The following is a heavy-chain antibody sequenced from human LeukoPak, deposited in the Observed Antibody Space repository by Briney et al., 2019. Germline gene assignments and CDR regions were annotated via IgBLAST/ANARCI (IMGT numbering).Heavy chain of an antibody. J-gene: IGHJ4*02. Sequence: GGSLRLSCAASGFAFSTYYIHWVRQAPGKGLEWLAVISPDGSNKYLADSVNGRFTISRDNSKNPIFLQMNSLRVEDTSIYYCARGDSSGHHDFWGQGALVTVSS. CDR2: ISPDGSNK. D-gene: IGHD3-22*01. CDR3: ARGDSSGHHDF. CDR1: GFAFSTYY. V-gene: IGHV3-30*01.